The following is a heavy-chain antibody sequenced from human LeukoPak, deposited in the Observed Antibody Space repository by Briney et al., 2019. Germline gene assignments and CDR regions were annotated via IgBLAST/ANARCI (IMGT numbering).Heavy chain of an antibody. CDR3: ARDSSFDY. J-gene: IGHJ4*02. V-gene: IGHV3-21*01. CDR2: IISSGSYI. Sequence: GSLRLSCAASGFTFSSYTMDWVRQAPGKGLEWVSSIISSGSYIYYADSVKGRFTISRDNAKNSLYLQMNSLRAEDTAVYYCARDSSFDYWGQGTLVTVSS. CDR1: GFTFSSYT.